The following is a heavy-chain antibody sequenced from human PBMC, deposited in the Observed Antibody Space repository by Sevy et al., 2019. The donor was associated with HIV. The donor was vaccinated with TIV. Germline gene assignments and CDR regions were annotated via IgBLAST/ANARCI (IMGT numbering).Heavy chain of an antibody. Sequence: ASVKVSCKASGYTFTGYYMHWVRQAPGQGLEWMGRINPNSGGTNYAQKFQGRVTMTRDTSISTAYMELSRLKSDDTAVYYCAKTWLPVGELSSTYFDYWGQGTLVTVSS. D-gene: IGHD3-16*02. CDR2: INPNSGGT. CDR3: AKTWLPVGELSSTYFDY. CDR1: GYTFTGYY. V-gene: IGHV1-2*06. J-gene: IGHJ4*02.